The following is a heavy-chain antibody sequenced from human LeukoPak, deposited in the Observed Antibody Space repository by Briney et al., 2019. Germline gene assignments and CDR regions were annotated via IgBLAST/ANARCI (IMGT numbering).Heavy chain of an antibody. J-gene: IGHJ4*02. CDR3: AKTEIVGTTRYFDY. CDR2: VSGSGGST. Sequence: PGGSLRLSCAASGFTSSTYAMSWVRQAPVKGLEWVAAVSGSGGSTYYADSVKGRFPISRDNSKNTLYLQMNSLRAEETAVYYCAKTEIVGTTRYFDYWGQGTLVTVSS. D-gene: IGHD1-26*01. CDR1: GFTSSTYA. V-gene: IGHV3-23*01.